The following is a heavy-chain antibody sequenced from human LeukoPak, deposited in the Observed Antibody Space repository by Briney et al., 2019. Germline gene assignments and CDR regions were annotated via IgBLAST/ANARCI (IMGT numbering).Heavy chain of an antibody. CDR1: GYTFTTYA. J-gene: IGHJ5*02. Sequence: GASVKVSCKASGYTFTTYAINWVGQAPGQGLEWMGWINPNRGGTNYAQKFQGRVTMTRDTSISTAYMELSRLRSDDTAVYYCARDVDSSGSPGFDPWGQGTLVTVSS. V-gene: IGHV1-2*02. CDR3: ARDVDSSGSPGFDP. D-gene: IGHD6-19*01. CDR2: INPNRGGT.